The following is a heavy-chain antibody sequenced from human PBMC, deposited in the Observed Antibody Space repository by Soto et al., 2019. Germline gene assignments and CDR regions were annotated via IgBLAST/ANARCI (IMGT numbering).Heavy chain of an antibody. CDR2: ITPNNGNR. CDR3: ANVGGRRIFGWFDP. Sequence: ASVKVSCKASGYPFTTYGISWLRQAPGQGLEWMGWITPNNGNRKYAQKFQGRVTMTTDTSTSTAYMELRNLRSDDTAVYYCANVGGRRIFGWFDPWGQGTLVTVSS. J-gene: IGHJ5*02. V-gene: IGHV1-18*01. CDR1: GYPFTTYG. D-gene: IGHD1-26*01.